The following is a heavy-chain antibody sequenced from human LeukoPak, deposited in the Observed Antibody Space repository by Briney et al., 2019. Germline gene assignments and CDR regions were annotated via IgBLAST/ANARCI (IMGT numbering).Heavy chain of an antibody. J-gene: IGHJ4*02. CDR3: ARVDYGDYVDY. Sequence: GGSLRLSCAASGFTFSSYGMSWVRQAPGKGLEWVSVIYSGGSTYYADSVKGRFTISRDNSKNTLYLQMNSLRAEDTAVYYCARVDYGDYVDYWGQGTLVTVSS. D-gene: IGHD4-17*01. CDR2: IYSGGST. V-gene: IGHV3-53*01. CDR1: GFTFSSYG.